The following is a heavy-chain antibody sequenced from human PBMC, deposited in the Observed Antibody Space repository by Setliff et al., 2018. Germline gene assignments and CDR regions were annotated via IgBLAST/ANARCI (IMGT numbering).Heavy chain of an antibody. D-gene: IGHD3-22*01. J-gene: IGHJ5*02. CDR2: IYYRGST. CDR1: GVSISRHY. V-gene: IGHV4-59*11. Sequence: SETLSLTCTVSGVSISRHYWSWIRQPPGKGLEWIGSIYYRGSTKYNPSLKSRLTMSVDTSNNHLSLKMTSVTAADTAVYYCARDQGPCFDSSGYWFDPWGQGTLVTVSS. CDR3: ARDQGPCFDSSGYWFDP.